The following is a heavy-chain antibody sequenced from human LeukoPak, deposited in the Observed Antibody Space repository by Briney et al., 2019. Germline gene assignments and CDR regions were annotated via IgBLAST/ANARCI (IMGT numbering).Heavy chain of an antibody. CDR1: GFTFSNFG. D-gene: IGHD2-21*02. CDR2: ITGSGRST. J-gene: IGHJ4*02. V-gene: IGHV3-23*01. Sequence: PGGSLTLPCGASGFTFSNFGMSWVRQTGKGLGWVSAITGSGRSTYYADSGKGRFTVSRDNSKNTLYLQMNSLRAEDTAVYFCAKDALVATSHFDYWGQGTLVTVSS. CDR3: AKDALVATSHFDY.